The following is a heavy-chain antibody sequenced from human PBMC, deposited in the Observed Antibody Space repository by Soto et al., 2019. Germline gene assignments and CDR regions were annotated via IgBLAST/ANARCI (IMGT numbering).Heavy chain of an antibody. CDR2: IDPSDSYT. J-gene: IGHJ6*02. V-gene: IGHV5-10-1*01. CDR1: GYSFTSYW. CDR3: ARHAIVVVPAAIPNDYYGMDV. D-gene: IGHD2-2*02. Sequence: PGESLKISCKGSGYSFTSYWISWVRQMPGKGLEWMGRIDPSDSYTNYSPSFQGHVTISADKSISTAYLQWSSLKASDTAMYYCARHAIVVVPAAIPNDYYGMDVWGQGTTVTVSS.